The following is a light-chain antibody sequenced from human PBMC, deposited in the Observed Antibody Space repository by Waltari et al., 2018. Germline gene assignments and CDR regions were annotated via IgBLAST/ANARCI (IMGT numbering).Light chain of an antibody. J-gene: IGLJ3*02. CDR2: DVS. CDR1: SSDVGGYNL. CDR3: CSYAGSVTWV. Sequence: QSALTQPASVSGSPGQSFTIPCTGTSSDVGGYNLVSWYQQHPGKAPKLLIYDVSERPSGVSSRFSGSKSGNPASLTISGIQADDEADYYCCSYAGSVTWVFGGGTKVTVL. V-gene: IGLV2-23*02.